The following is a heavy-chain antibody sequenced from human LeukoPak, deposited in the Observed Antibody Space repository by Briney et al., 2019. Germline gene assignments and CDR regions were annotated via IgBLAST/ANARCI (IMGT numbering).Heavy chain of an antibody. J-gene: IGHJ4*02. D-gene: IGHD5-18*01. Sequence: GGSLRLSCGASGFTFSSYGMHWVRQAPGKGLEWVAFIRYDGSNKYYADSVKGRFTISRDNSKNTLYLQMNSLRAEDTAVYYCAKDPQRGYSYGYLDYWGQGTLVTVSS. CDR1: GFTFSSYG. CDR2: IRYDGSNK. CDR3: AKDPQRGYSYGYLDY. V-gene: IGHV3-30*02.